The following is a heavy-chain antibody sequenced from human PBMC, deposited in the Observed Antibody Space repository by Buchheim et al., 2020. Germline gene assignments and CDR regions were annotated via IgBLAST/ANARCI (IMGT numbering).Heavy chain of an antibody. CDR3: AFRYCSGGSCYSGYFDY. J-gene: IGHJ4*02. CDR1: GFTFSDYY. CDR2: FTSIGGPI. V-gene: IGHV3-11*01. Sequence: QVRLVESGGGLVKPGGSLRLSCAASGFTFSDYYMSWIRQAPGKGLEWVSYFTSIGGPIHYAVSVKGPFTISRDNPRSALYLQMNSLRAEDTAVYYCAFRYCSGGSCYSGYFDYWGQGTL. D-gene: IGHD2-15*01.